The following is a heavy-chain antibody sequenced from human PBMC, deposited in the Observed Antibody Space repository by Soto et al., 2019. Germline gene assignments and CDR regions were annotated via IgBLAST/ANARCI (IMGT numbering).Heavy chain of an antibody. D-gene: IGHD3-16*01. V-gene: IGHV4-39*01. J-gene: IGHJ6*02. CDR2: IYYSGYT. Sequence: QLQLQESGPGLVKPSETLSLTCTVSGGSISSSSYYWSWIRQPPGKGLEWIGSIYYSGYTYYNPSLKSRVPISVDTSKNQFSLKLSSVTAADTAVYYCARHNGPLYVGYYYDMDVWGQGTTVTVSS. CDR1: GGSISSSSYY. CDR3: ARHNGPLYVGYYYDMDV.